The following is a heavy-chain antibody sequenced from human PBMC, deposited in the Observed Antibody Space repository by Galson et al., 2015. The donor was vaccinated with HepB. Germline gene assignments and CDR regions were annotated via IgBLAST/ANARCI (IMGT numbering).Heavy chain of an antibody. CDR2: MNPNSGNT. CDR3: ARGDTFTIFGVVISSDAFDI. Sequence: SVKVSCKASGYTFTSYDINWVRQATGQGLEWMGWMNPNSGNTGYAQKFQGRVTMTRNTSISTAYMELSSLRSEDTAVYYCARGDTFTIFGVVISSDAFDIWGQGTMDTVSS. J-gene: IGHJ3*02. CDR1: GYTFTSYD. D-gene: IGHD3-3*01. V-gene: IGHV1-8*01.